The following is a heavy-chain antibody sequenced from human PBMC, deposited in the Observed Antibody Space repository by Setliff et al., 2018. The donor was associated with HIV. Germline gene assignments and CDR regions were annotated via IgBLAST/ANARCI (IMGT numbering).Heavy chain of an antibody. CDR2: ISYDGSRI. J-gene: IGHJ4*02. Sequence: GGSLRLSCVGSGFTFRDFAMHWVRQAPGKGLEWVSSISYDGSRIHYADSVKGRFTISRDNSKNTLYLQVNSLRPEDTGVYYCASARIPAGGTSTSFDYCGQGTLVTVS. CDR3: ASARIPAGGTSTSFDY. V-gene: IGHV3-30*01. CDR1: GFTFRDFA. D-gene: IGHD6-13*01.